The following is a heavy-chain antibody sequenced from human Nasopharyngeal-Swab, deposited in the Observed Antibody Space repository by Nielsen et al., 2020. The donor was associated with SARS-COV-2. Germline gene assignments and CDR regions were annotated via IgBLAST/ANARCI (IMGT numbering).Heavy chain of an antibody. CDR1: GFTFRDYA. CDR3: AKLDYSSAFFDY. D-gene: IGHD2-21*01. V-gene: IGHV3-23*01. J-gene: IGHJ4*02. CDR2: MCAGGGCP. Sequence: GGSLRLSCAASGFTFRDYAMSWVRQAPGRGLEWVSTMCAGGGCPYYAGSVKGRFTISRDNSKNTQFLQMNSLRAEDTAVYYCAKLDYSSAFFDYWGQGSLVTVSS.